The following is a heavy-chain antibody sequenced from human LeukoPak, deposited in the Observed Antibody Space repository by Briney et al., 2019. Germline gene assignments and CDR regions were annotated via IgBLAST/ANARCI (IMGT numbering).Heavy chain of an antibody. CDR1: GFTFSSYA. D-gene: IGHD3-10*01. Sequence: GGSLRLSCAASGFTFSSYAMHWVRQAPGKGLEWVAFIRYDGSNKYYADSVKGRFTISRDNSKNTLYLQMNSLRAEDTAVYYCAKDPLIIATYYFDYWGQGTLVTVSS. CDR3: AKDPLIIATYYFDY. J-gene: IGHJ4*02. CDR2: IRYDGSNK. V-gene: IGHV3-30*02.